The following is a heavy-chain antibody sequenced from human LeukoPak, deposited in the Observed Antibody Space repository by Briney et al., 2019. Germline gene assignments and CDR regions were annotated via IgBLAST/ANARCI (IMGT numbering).Heavy chain of an antibody. CDR3: ASLGGYCSSTSCYQDAFDI. CDR1: GGSISSSNW. J-gene: IGHJ3*02. V-gene: IGHV4-4*02. D-gene: IGHD2-2*01. Sequence: PSETLSLTCAVSGGSISSSNWWCWVRQPPGKGLEWIGEIYHSGSTNYNPSLKSRVTISVDKSKNQFSLKLSSVTATDTAVYYCASLGGYCSSTSCYQDAFDIWGQGTMVTVSS. CDR2: IYHSGST.